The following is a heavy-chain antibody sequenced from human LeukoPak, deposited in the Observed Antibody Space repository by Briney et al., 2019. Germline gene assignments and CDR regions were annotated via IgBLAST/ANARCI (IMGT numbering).Heavy chain of an antibody. Sequence: ASVKVSCKASGYTITDYYLHWVRQAPGQGLEWMGWIIPNTGGTNYAQKFQDWVTMTSDTSISTAYMELSSLRSDDTAVYYCARGTDPFFDYWGQGTLVTVSS. V-gene: IGHV1-2*04. CDR2: IIPNTGGT. J-gene: IGHJ4*02. CDR1: GYTITDYY. CDR3: ARGTDPFFDY.